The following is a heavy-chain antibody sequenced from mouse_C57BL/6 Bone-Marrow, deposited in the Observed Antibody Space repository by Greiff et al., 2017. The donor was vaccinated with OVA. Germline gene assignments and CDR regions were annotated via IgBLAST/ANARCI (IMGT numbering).Heavy chain of an antibody. Sequence: QVTLIESGPGLLQSSQTLSLTCSFSGFSLNTSNMGVSWLRQPSGMGLVWLAHIYWDDDKRYNPSLKSRLTISKHTTRNQVFLKITSVDTADTATYDGARRGSYGTMGYYAMDYWGRGTSVTVSS. CDR3: ARRGSYGTMGYYAMDY. CDR2: IYWDDDK. CDR1: GFSLNTSNMG. J-gene: IGHJ4*01. V-gene: IGHV8-12*01. D-gene: IGHD1-1*02.